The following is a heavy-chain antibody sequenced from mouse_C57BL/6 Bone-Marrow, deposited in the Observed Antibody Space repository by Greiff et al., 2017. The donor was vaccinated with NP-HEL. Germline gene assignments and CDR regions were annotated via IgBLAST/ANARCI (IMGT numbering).Heavy chain of an antibody. V-gene: IGHV1-62-2*01. CDR2: FYPGSGSI. CDR1: GYTFTEYT. Sequence: VQLQQSGAELVKPGASVKLSCKASGYTFTEYTIHWVKQRSGQGLEWIGWFYPGSGSIKYNEKFKDKATLTADKSSSTVYMDLSRWTSEDAAVYFCARHGDYFGSSYGYFDVWGTGTTVTVSS. D-gene: IGHD1-1*01. CDR3: ARHGDYFGSSYGYFDV. J-gene: IGHJ1*03.